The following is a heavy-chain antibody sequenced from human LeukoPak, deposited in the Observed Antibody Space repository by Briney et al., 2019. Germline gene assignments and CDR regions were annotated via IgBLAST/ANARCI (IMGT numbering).Heavy chain of an antibody. CDR3: ARAGPYYYDSSGCDY. J-gene: IGHJ4*02. Sequence: ASVKVSCKASGYTFTSYGISWVRQAPGQGLEWMGWISAYNGNTNYAQKLQGRVTMITDTSTSTAYMELRSLRSDDTAVYYCARAGPYYYDSSGCDYWGQGTLVTVSS. CDR2: ISAYNGNT. V-gene: IGHV1-18*01. D-gene: IGHD3-22*01. CDR1: GYTFTSYG.